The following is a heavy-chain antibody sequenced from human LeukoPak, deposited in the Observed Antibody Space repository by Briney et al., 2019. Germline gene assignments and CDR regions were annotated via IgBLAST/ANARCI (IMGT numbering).Heavy chain of an antibody. J-gene: IGHJ6*02. V-gene: IGHV3-21*01. Sequence: GGSLRLSCAASGFTFSAYSMNWVRQAPGKGLEWVSSISSGSSYIYYADSVKGRFTISRDNAKNSLYLQMNSLRAEDTAVYYCARGGRTTWHGMDVWGQGTTVTVSS. CDR2: ISSGSSYI. CDR3: ARGGRTTWHGMDV. CDR1: GFTFSAYS. D-gene: IGHD4-17*01.